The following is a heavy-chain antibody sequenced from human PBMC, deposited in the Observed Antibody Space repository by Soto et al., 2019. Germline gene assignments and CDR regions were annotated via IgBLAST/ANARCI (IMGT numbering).Heavy chain of an antibody. Sequence: ASVKVSCKASGYTFTSYYIPWVRQAPGQGLEWMGIINPSGGSTSYAQKFQGRVTMTRDTSTSTVYMELSSLRSEDTAVYYCAREVIMSYGSGIKYYYCYGMDVWDQGTTVTVSS. D-gene: IGHD3-10*01. CDR2: INPSGGST. CDR1: GYTFTSYY. CDR3: AREVIMSYGSGIKYYYCYGMDV. J-gene: IGHJ6*02. V-gene: IGHV1-46*01.